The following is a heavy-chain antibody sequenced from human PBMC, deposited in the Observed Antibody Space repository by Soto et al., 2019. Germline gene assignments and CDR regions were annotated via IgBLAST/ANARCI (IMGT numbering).Heavy chain of an antibody. CDR3: ARQVPAAIRLGWFDP. Sequence: SETLSLTCTVTGDSISSRSYYWGWIRQPPGKGLEWIGSIYYSGSTYYRPSLKSRVTISVDTSKNQFSLKLSSVTAADTAVYYCARQVPAAIRLGWFDPWGQGTLVTVSS. CDR1: GDSISSRSYY. V-gene: IGHV4-39*01. J-gene: IGHJ5*02. CDR2: IYYSGST. D-gene: IGHD2-2*02.